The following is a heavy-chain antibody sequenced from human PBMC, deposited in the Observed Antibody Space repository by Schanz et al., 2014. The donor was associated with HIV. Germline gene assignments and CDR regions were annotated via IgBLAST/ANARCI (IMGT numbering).Heavy chain of an antibody. D-gene: IGHD4-17*01. CDR1: GFTFSSSG. Sequence: QVQLVESGGGLVKPGGSLRLSCAASGFTFSSSGMHWVRQAPGKGLEWVAAMWYDESHKGYADSVKGRFTISRDNSKNTLYLEMNSLRPEDTAVYYCATAAVTDYSDNWGQGTLVTVSS. J-gene: IGHJ4*02. CDR3: ATAAVTDYSDN. CDR2: MWYDESHK. V-gene: IGHV3-33*01.